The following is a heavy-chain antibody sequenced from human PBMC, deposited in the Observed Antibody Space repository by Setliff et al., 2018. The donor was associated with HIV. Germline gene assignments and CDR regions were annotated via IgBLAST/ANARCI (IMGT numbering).Heavy chain of an antibody. CDR2: IYPGDSAT. V-gene: IGHV5-51*01. J-gene: IGHJ2*01. D-gene: IGHD3-10*01. CDR1: GCSFTNYW. Sequence: GESLKISCKGSGCSFTNYWIGWVRQMPGKGLEWMGIIYPGDSATRYSPSFQGQVTISADKSISTAYLQWGSPKASDTAMYYCARRDYGSGSYSDNWYFDLWGRGTLVTVSS. CDR3: ARRDYGSGSYSDNWYFDL.